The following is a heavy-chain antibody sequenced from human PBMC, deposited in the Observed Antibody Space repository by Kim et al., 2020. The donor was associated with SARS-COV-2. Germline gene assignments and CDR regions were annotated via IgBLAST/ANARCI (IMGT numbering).Heavy chain of an antibody. J-gene: IGHJ6*03. V-gene: IGHV1-8*01. CDR1: GYTFTSYD. CDR2: MNPNSGNT. Sequence: ASVKVSCKASGYTFTSYDINWVRQATGQGLEWMGWMNPNSGNTGYAQKFQGRVTMTRNTSISTAYMELSSLRSEDTAVYYCARGRGARLSSSWPDYYYYMDVWGKGTTVTVSS. CDR3: ARGRGARLSSSWPDYYYYMDV. D-gene: IGHD6-13*01.